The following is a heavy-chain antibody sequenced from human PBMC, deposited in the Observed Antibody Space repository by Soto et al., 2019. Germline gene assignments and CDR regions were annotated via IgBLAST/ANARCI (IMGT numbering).Heavy chain of an antibody. J-gene: IGHJ4*02. V-gene: IGHV3-48*01. D-gene: IGHD6-13*01. CDR3: ARGLGSSWFFL. Sequence: GGSLRLSCAASGFSFSSCNMNWVRQAPGRGLEWVSFITSNSDVIRYADSVRGRFTISRDNAKNTLYLQMNSLGAEDTAVYYCARGLGSSWFFLWGQGTLVTVSS. CDR2: ITSNSDVI. CDR1: GFSFSSCN.